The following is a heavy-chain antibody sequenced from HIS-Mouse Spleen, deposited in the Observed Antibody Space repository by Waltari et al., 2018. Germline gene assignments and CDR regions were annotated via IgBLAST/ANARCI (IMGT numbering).Heavy chain of an antibody. CDR1: GGPISSSRYY. Sequence: QLQLQESGPGLVKPSETLSPTCTVSGGPISSSRYYWGWIRQPPGKGLELIGGIYCSGSTYYNPSLKSRVTISVDTSKNQFSLKLSSVTAADTAVYYCAREIPYSSSWYDWYFDLWGRGTLVTVSS. CDR2: IYCSGST. CDR3: AREIPYSSSWYDWYFDL. J-gene: IGHJ2*01. V-gene: IGHV4-39*07. D-gene: IGHD6-13*01.